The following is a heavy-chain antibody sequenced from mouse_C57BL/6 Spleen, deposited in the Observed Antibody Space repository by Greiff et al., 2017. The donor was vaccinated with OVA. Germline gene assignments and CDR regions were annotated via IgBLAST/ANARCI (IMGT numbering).Heavy chain of an antibody. CDR3: TRGGTTDYFDY. D-gene: IGHD1-1*01. J-gene: IGHJ2*01. Sequence: EVKVVESGEGLVKPGGSLKLSCAASGFTFSSYAMSWVRQTPEKRLEWVAYISSGGNYIYYADTVKGRFTISRDNARNTLYLQMSSLKSEDTAMYYCTRGGTTDYFDYWGQGTTLTVSS. CDR1: GFTFSSYA. V-gene: IGHV5-9-1*02. CDR2: ISSGGNYI.